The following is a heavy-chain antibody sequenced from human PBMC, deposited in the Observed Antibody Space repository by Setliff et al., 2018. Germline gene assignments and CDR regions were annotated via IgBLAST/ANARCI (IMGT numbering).Heavy chain of an antibody. D-gene: IGHD4-4*01. J-gene: IGHJ4*02. CDR1: GASISSGFYY. V-gene: IGHV4-61*02. CDR2: IHSSGDT. CDR3: ARATVGLATIIYFDS. Sequence: PSETLSLTCTVSGASISSGFYYWSWIRQPAGKGLEWIGRIHSSGDTKYNPSLKTRVTIAVDPSKNQFSLKLNSATTADTAVYYCARATVGLATIIYFDSWGPGTLVTVSS.